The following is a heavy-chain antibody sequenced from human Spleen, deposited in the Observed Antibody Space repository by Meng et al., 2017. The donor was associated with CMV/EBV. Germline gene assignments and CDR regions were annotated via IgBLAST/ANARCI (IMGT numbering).Heavy chain of an antibody. CDR3: ARGGGSSKGCDY. CDR2: ISSSSSYI. V-gene: IGHV3-21*01. J-gene: IGHJ4*02. D-gene: IGHD1-26*01. CDR1: GFTFSSYS. Sequence: WAASGFTFSSYSRNWVRQAPGKGLEWVSSISSSSSYIYYADSVKGRFTISRDNAKNSLYLQMNSLRAEDTAVYYCARGGGSSKGCDYWGQGTLVTVSS.